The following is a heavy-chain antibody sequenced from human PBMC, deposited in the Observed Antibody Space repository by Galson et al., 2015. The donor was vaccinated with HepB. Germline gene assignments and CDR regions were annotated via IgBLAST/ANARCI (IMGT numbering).Heavy chain of an antibody. CDR1: GYTFTRYY. Sequence: SVKVSCKASGYTFTRYYMHWVRQAPGQGLEWMGIINPSGGSTSYAQKFQGRVTMTRDTSTSTVYMELSSLRSEDTAVYYCARQGAGGIAQDWYFDLWGRGTLVTVSS. CDR3: ARQGAGGIAQDWYFDL. CDR2: INPSGGST. D-gene: IGHD1-1*01. V-gene: IGHV1-46*01. J-gene: IGHJ2*01.